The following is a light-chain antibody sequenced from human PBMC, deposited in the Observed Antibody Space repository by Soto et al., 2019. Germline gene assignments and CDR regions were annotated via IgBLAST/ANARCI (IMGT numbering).Light chain of an antibody. Sequence: DIQMTQSPSTLSASVGDRVTITCRASQSISNWLAWYQQKPGKAPNLLIYKASSLQSGVPSRFSGSGSGTEFTLPISSLQPDDFATYYCQQYSSYFWTFGQGTKVEIK. V-gene: IGKV1-5*03. CDR3: QQYSSYFWT. CDR1: QSISNW. J-gene: IGKJ1*01. CDR2: KAS.